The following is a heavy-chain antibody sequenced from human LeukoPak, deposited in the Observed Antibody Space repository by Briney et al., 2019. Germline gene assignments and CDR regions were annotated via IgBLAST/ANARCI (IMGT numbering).Heavy chain of an antibody. J-gene: IGHJ4*02. V-gene: IGHV1-2*02. Sequence: GASVKVSCKASGYTFTGYYMHWVRQAPGQGLEWMGWINPNSGGTNYAQKFQGRVTMTRDTSISTAYMELSRLRSDDTAVYYCARGLYCGGDCYYYFDYWGQGTLVTVSS. D-gene: IGHD2-21*01. CDR1: GYTFTGYY. CDR3: ARGLYCGGDCYYYFDY. CDR2: INPNSGGT.